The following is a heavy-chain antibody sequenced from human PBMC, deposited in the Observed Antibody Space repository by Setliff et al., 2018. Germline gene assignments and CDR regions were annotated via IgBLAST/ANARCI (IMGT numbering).Heavy chain of an antibody. Sequence: GALVKVSCKASGATFSSYGISWVRQAPGQGLEWMGGTIPMFGTTEYAQKLQGRLTIITDESTNTAFMQLSSLRSDDTAVYYCVREGVDSRSSTDYRYYMDVWGTGTTVTVSS. J-gene: IGHJ6*03. D-gene: IGHD3-22*01. CDR2: TIPMFGTT. CDR3: VREGVDSRSSTDYRYYMDV. V-gene: IGHV1-69*05. CDR1: GATFSSYG.